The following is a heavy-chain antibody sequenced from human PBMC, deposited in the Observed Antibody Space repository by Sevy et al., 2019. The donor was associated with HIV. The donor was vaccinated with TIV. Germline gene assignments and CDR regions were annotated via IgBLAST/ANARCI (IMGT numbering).Heavy chain of an antibody. CDR1: GGSSSSSGYY. Sequence: SETLSLTCTVSGGSSSSSGYYWGWIRQPPGKGLEWIGSIFYSGNTYYHPSLKSRVTISVDTSMNQFSLKLSSVTAADTALYYCARHPIRSGWNTLKMYFDYWGQGTLVTVSS. D-gene: IGHD6-19*01. CDR2: IFYSGNT. V-gene: IGHV4-39*01. CDR3: ARHPIRSGWNTLKMYFDY. J-gene: IGHJ4*02.